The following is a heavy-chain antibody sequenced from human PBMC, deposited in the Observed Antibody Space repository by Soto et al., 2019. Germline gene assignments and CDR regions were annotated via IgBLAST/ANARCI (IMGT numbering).Heavy chain of an antibody. Sequence: QLQLQESGPGLVKPSETLSLTCTVSGGSITSSSYYWGWIRRPPGKGLEWVGSIYYSGNTYYNPSLKSRVTISVDTSKNQFSLKLSSVTAADTAVYYCAKGGSGTYYKLWYWYFDLWGRGTLVTVSS. V-gene: IGHV4-39*01. D-gene: IGHD3-10*01. CDR2: IYYSGNT. J-gene: IGHJ2*01. CDR1: GGSITSSSYY. CDR3: AKGGSGTYYKLWYWYFDL.